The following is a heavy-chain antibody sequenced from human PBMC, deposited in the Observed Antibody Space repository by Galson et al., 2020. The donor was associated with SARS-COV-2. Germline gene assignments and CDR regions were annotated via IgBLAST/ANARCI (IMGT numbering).Heavy chain of an antibody. CDR2: IRRSGDTT. CDR3: AKEVPMTGRTDEYFQH. Sequence: GGSLRLSCAASGFTFSNCPMSWVRQAPGQGLEWVSEIRRSGDTTYYADSVTGRFTIYRDTSRNTLYLQMNSLRAEDTAMYYCAKEVPMTGRTDEYFQHWGQGTLVTVSS. J-gene: IGHJ1*01. D-gene: IGHD3-9*01. CDR1: GFTFSNCP. V-gene: IGHV3-23*01.